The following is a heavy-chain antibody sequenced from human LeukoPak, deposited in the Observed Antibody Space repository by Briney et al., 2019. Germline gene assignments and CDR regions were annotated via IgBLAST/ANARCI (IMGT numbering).Heavy chain of an antibody. J-gene: IGHJ4*02. V-gene: IGHV1-2*02. CDR2: INPNNGGT. CDR1: GYTFTAYH. CDR3: AREMSATVTPFDY. D-gene: IGHD4-17*01. Sequence: ASVKVSCKASGYTFTAYHLHWVRQAPGQGLEWMGWINPNNGGTNYAQRFQGRVTMTRDTSISTAYMELNRLRSDDTAVYYCAREMSATVTPFDYWGQGTLVTLSS.